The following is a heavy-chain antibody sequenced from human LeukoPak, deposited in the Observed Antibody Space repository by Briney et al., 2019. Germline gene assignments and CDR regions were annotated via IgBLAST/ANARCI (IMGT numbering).Heavy chain of an antibody. CDR1: GGSLSRYY. CDR3: ATLYSSSWYFSGMDV. J-gene: IGHJ6*02. CDR2: IYYSGST. D-gene: IGHD6-13*01. V-gene: IGHV4-59*01. Sequence: SETLSLTCTVSGGSLSRYYWSWVRQPPGEGLGWVGYIYYSGSTNYNPSLKSRVTTSVDTSKHQFSLKLSSVTAADTAVYYCATLYSSSWYFSGMDVWGQGTTVTVS.